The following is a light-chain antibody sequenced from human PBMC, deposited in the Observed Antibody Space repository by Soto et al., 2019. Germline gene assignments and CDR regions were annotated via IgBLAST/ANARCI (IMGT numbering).Light chain of an antibody. J-gene: IGKJ1*01. CDR3: QQYHIYSWT. V-gene: IGKV1-5*03. CDR2: RAS. Sequence: DIQMTQSPSTLSASVGDRVTINCRASQDIGTWLAWYQQKPEKAPKVLIYRASHLESGVPSRFSASGSGTEFSLTINSLQADDFATYYCQQYHIYSWTFGQGTNVDIK. CDR1: QDIGTW.